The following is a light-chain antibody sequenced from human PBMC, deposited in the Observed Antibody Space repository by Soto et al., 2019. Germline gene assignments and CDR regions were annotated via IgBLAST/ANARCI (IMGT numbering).Light chain of an antibody. V-gene: IGKV3-11*01. CDR3: RQRSSWPFT. CDR2: DAS. Sequence: EIVLTQSPATLSLSPGERATLSCRASQSVSSYLAWYQQKPGQAPRLLIYDASNRATGIPARFSGSGSGTDFTLTISSLEPEDFAVFYCRQRSSWPFTFGGGTKVEIK. CDR1: QSVSSY. J-gene: IGKJ4*01.